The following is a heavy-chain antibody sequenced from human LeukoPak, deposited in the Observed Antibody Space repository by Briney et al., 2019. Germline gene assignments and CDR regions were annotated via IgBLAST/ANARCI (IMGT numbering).Heavy chain of an antibody. D-gene: IGHD3-9*01. J-gene: IGHJ4*02. Sequence: GSLRLSCAASGFTFSSYNMNWVRQAPGKGLEWVSSITSGSSYRFYADSVKGRFTISRDNAKNSLYLQMNSLRAEDTAVYYCARGPGYYDILTGYGADYWGQGTLVTVSS. CDR3: ARGPGYYDILTGYGADY. V-gene: IGHV3-21*01. CDR1: GFTFSSYN. CDR2: ITSGSSYR.